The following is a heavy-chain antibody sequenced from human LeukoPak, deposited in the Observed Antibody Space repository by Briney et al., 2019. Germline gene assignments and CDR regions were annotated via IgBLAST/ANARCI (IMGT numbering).Heavy chain of an antibody. V-gene: IGHV3-30-3*01. J-gene: IGHJ4*02. D-gene: IGHD3-22*01. CDR3: ARERTYYYDSNPDYFDY. CDR2: ISYDGSNK. CDR1: GFTFSSYA. Sequence: GTSLRLSCAASGFTFSSYAMHWVRQAPGKGLEWVAFISYDGSNKYYADSVKGRFTISRDNSKNTLYLQMNSLRAEDTALYYCARERTYYYDSNPDYFDYWGQGTLVTVSS.